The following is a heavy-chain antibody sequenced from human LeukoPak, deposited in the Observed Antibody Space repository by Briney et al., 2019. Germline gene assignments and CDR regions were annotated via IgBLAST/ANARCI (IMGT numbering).Heavy chain of an antibody. CDR3: ARAGLGVFYDYVWGSYRSNDAFDI. J-gene: IGHJ3*02. V-gene: IGHV1-69*05. CDR2: IIPIFGTA. D-gene: IGHD3-16*02. CDR1: GGTFSSYA. Sequence: ASVKVSCKASGGTFSSYAISWVRQAPGQGLEWMGGIIPIFGTANYAQKFQGRVTITTDESTSTAYMELSSLRSEDTAMYYCARAGLGVFYDYVWGSYRSNDAFDIWGQGTMVTVSS.